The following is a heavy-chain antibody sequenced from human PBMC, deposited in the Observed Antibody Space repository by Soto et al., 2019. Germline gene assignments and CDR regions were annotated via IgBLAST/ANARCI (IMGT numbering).Heavy chain of an antibody. CDR3: ARGGYSSSWYYFDY. J-gene: IGHJ4*02. Sequence: PGGSLRLSCAASGFTFSSYGFSWVRRAPGKGLEWVSTLSTSGGTYYADSVKGRFTISRDNSKSTLYLQMNSLRAEDTAVYYCARGGYSSSWYYFDYWGQGTLVTVSS. D-gene: IGHD6-13*01. CDR1: GFTFSSYG. V-gene: IGHV3-23*01. CDR2: LSTSGGT.